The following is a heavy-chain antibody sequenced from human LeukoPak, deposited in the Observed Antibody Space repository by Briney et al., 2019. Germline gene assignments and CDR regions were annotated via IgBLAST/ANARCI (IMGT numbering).Heavy chain of an antibody. D-gene: IGHD1-26*01. J-gene: IGHJ5*02. CDR3: ARDNSVGDNAWWFDP. CDR1: GYTFTSYY. V-gene: IGHV1-46*01. CDR2: INPTGGST. Sequence: ASVKVSCKASGYTFTSYYMHWVRQAPGQGLEWMGLINPTGGSTGYAQKFQGRVTMTRDMSTSTDYMELSSLRSEDTAIYYCARDNSVGDNAWWFDPWGQGTLVTISS.